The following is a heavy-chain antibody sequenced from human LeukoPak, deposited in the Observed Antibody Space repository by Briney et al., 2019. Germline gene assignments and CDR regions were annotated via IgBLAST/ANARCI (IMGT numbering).Heavy chain of an antibody. CDR1: GXTFSSYS. Sequence: PGGSLRLSCAASGXTFSSYSLIWARQAPGKGLEWVSYVSSSGTTTYYADSVKGRFTISRDNGKNLVSLQMNSLRDEDTAVYYCARADRDGNKRFLDWGQGTLVTVSS. V-gene: IGHV3-48*02. CDR2: VSSSGTTT. D-gene: IGHD5-24*01. J-gene: IGHJ4*02. CDR3: ARADRDGNKRFLD.